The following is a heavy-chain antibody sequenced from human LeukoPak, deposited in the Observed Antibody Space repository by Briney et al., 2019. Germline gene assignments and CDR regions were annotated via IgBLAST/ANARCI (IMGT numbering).Heavy chain of an antibody. CDR2: INPNSGGT. CDR1: GGTFSSYA. J-gene: IGHJ4*02. CDR3: AGDFDY. Sequence: GASVKVSCKASGGTFSSYAISWVRQAPGQGLEWMGWINPNSGGTNYAQKFQGRVTMTRDTSISTAYMELSRLRSDDTAVYYCAGDFDYWGQGTLVTVSS. V-gene: IGHV1-2*02.